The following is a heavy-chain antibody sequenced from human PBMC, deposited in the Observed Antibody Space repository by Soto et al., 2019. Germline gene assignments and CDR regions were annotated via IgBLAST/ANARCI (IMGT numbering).Heavy chain of an antibody. CDR2: ISSSGSTI. V-gene: IGHV3-48*03. CDR1: GFTFSSYE. D-gene: IGHD3-9*01. J-gene: IGHJ4*02. CDR3: ARDGPYYDILTRPYYFDY. Sequence: GGSLRLSCAASGFTFSSYEMNWVRQAPGKGLEWVSYISSSGSTIYYADSVKGRFTISRDNAKNSLYLQMNSLRAEDTAVYYCARDGPYYDILTRPYYFDYWGQGTLVTVPQ.